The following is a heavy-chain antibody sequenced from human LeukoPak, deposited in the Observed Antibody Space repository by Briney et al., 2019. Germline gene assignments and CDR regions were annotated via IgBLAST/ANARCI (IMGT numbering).Heavy chain of an antibody. CDR2: IYHSGTT. Sequence: RTSETLSLTCTVSGYSISTGYYWGWIRQPPGKGLEWIGSIYHSGTTYYNPSLKSRVTISVDTSKNQFSLKLSSVTAADTAVYYCAGSKPLYYGDSSDAFDIWGQGTMVTVSS. CDR1: GYSISTGYY. CDR3: AGSKPLYYGDSSDAFDI. V-gene: IGHV4-38-2*02. D-gene: IGHD4-17*01. J-gene: IGHJ3*02.